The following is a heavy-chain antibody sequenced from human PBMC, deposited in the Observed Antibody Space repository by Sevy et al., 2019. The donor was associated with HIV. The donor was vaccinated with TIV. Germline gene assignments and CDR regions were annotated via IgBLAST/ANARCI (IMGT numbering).Heavy chain of an antibody. CDR2: ISSGSGFI. J-gene: IGHJ6*02. D-gene: IGHD3-3*01. Sequence: GGSLRLSCATSGFTFSSYNMNWVRQAPGKGLEWVSSISSGSGFIFYAHSVKGRFTISRDNAKNSLDLHMNSLRAEDAAVYYCAREKTILEGRYGMDVWGQGTTVTVSS. CDR1: GFTFSSYN. CDR3: AREKTILEGRYGMDV. V-gene: IGHV3-21*01.